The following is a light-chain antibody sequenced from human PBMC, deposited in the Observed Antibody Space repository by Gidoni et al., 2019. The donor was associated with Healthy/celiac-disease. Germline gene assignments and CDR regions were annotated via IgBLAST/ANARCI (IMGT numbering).Light chain of an antibody. CDR2: AAS. CDR3: QQSYSTPPWT. V-gene: IGKV1-39*01. J-gene: IGKJ1*01. Sequence: DSQMTQSPSSLSASVGDRVTITCRASQSISSYLNWYQQKPGKAPKLLIYAASSLQSGVPSRFCGSGSGTDFTLTISSLQPEDFATYYCQQSYSTPPWTFGQXTKVEIK. CDR1: QSISSY.